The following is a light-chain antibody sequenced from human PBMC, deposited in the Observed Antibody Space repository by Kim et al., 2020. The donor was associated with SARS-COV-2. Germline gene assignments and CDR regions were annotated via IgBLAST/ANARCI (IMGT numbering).Light chain of an antibody. CDR2: GAS. Sequence: EIVLTQSPCTLSLSPGERATLSCRASQSVSSSYLAWYQQKPGQAPRLLIYGASSRATGIPDSFSGSGSGTDFTLTISRLEPEDFAVYYCQQYGSSPFTFGQGTRLEIK. J-gene: IGKJ5*01. CDR3: QQYGSSPFT. V-gene: IGKV3-20*01. CDR1: QSVSSSY.